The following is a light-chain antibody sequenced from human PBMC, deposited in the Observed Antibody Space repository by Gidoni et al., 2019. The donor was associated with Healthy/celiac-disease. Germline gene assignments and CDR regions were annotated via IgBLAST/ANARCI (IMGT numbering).Light chain of an antibody. CDR2: AAS. CDR1: QSISSY. V-gene: IGKV1-39*01. Sequence: DIQMTQSPSSLSASVGDRVTITCRASQSISSYLNWYQQKPGKAPKLLNYAASSLQSGVPLRFSGSGSGTDFTLTISSLQPEDFATYYCQQSYSTPLTFGGETKVEIK. J-gene: IGKJ4*01. CDR3: QQSYSTPLT.